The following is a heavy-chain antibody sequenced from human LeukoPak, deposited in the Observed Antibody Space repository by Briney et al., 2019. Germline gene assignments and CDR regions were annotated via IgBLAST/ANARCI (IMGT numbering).Heavy chain of an antibody. J-gene: IGHJ4*02. CDR1: GFTFSTYS. CDR2: ISSSSSYI. Sequence: GGSLRLSCTASGFTFSTYSMNWVRQAPGKGLEWVSSISSSSSYIYFADSVKGRFTISRDNAKNSLYLQMNSLRAEDTAVYYCASLAVAGTDYWGQGTLVTVSS. V-gene: IGHV3-21*01. CDR3: ASLAVAGTDY. D-gene: IGHD6-19*01.